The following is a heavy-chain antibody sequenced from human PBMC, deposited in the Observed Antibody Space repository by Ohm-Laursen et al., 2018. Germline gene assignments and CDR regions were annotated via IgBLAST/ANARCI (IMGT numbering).Heavy chain of an antibody. D-gene: IGHD6-6*01. J-gene: IGHJ4*02. CDR1: GGSFSGYY. CDR2: INHSGST. V-gene: IGHV4-34*01. Sequence: GTLSLTCVVYGGSFSGYYWSWIRQPPGKGLEWIGEINHSGSTNYNPSLKSRVTISVDTSKNQFSLKLSSVTAADTAVYYCARENSSTFDYWGQGTLVTVSS. CDR3: ARENSSTFDY.